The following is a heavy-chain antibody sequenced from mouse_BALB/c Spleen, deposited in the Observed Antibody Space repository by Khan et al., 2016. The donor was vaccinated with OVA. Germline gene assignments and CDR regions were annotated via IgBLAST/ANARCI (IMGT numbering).Heavy chain of an antibody. CDR1: GFTFSRYT. Sequence: EVELVESGGDLVQPGGSLKLSCAASGFTFSRYTMSWVRQTPEKRLEWVAFISNGGGSTYYQDTVKGRFTMSGDNAKNTLYLQMNSLKSEDSAVYYVESPSTRGYDYVMDYWGQGTSVTVSS. CDR3: ESPSTRGYDYVMDY. J-gene: IGHJ4*01. V-gene: IGHV5-12-2*01. CDR2: ISNGGGST. D-gene: IGHD2-1*01.